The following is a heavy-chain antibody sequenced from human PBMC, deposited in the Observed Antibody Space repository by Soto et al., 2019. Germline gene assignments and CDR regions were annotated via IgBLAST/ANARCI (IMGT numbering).Heavy chain of an antibody. V-gene: IGHV4-31*03. CDR3: ARVHVMVVARSHFDE. CDR1: GGSISSGGYY. J-gene: IGHJ4*01. CDR2: IYYSGST. D-gene: IGHD6-19*01. Sequence: PSETLSLTCIVSGGSISSGGYYWSWIRQHPGKGLEWIGYIYYSGSTYYNPSLKSRVTISVDTSKNQFSLKLSSVTAADTAVYYCARVHVMVVARSHFDEWAHGNLVTV.